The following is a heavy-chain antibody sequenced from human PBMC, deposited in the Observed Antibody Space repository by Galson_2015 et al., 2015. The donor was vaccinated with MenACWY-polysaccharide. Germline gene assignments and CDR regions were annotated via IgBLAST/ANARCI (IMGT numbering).Heavy chain of an antibody. Sequence: VKVSCKASGYMFTNYGINWVRQAPGQGPEWMGWINAFNGHTKYTQNLQSRVTITIDTSTNTVYMELRSLRSDDTAVYYCSRGSRGIAAAGIGFDSWGQGTLVTVSS. CDR3: SRGSRGIAAAGIGFDS. D-gene: IGHD6-13*01. CDR1: GYMFTNYG. V-gene: IGHV1-18*01. CDR2: INAFNGHT. J-gene: IGHJ4*02.